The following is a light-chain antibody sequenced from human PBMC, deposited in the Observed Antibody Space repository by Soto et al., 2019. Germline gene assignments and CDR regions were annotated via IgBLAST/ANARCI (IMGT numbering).Light chain of an antibody. V-gene: IGKV1-39*01. CDR2: AAS. CDR1: QSISTF. Sequence: DIQMTQSPSSLSASVGDRVSVTCRASQSISTFLNWYQQRPGEAPKLLIYAASSLQSGVPSRFSGSGPGADSTLTIGSLQPEDCATYYCQQNSTSPRTFGQGTKVEVK. CDR3: QQNSTSPRT. J-gene: IGKJ1*01.